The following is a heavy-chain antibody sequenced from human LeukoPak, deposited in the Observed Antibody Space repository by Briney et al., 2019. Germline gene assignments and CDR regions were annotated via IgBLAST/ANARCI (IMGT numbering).Heavy chain of an antibody. CDR1: GFTSSGYW. CDR3: ATSDDSSGSD. CDR2: INLDGSVI. D-gene: IGHD3-22*01. J-gene: IGHJ4*02. V-gene: IGHV3-7*01. Sequence: TGGSLRLSCAASGFTSSGYWMSWVRQAPGKGLEWVANINLDGSVIHYVDSAKGRFTISRDNAKNSLYLQMNYLRAEDTALYYCATSDDSSGSDWGQGTLVTVSS.